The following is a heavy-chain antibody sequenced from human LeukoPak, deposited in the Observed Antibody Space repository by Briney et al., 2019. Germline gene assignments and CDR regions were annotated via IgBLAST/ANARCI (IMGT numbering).Heavy chain of an antibody. CDR3: ARRQLLYGDANYYYYGMDV. V-gene: IGHV1-69*13. CDR1: GGTFSSYA. Sequence: SVKDSCKASGGTFSSYAISWVRQAPGQGLEWMGGIIPIFGTANYAQKFQGRVTITADESTSTAYMELSSLRSEDTAVYYCARRQLLYGDANYYYYGMDVWGQGTTVTVSS. J-gene: IGHJ6*02. CDR2: IIPIFGTA. D-gene: IGHD2-2*02.